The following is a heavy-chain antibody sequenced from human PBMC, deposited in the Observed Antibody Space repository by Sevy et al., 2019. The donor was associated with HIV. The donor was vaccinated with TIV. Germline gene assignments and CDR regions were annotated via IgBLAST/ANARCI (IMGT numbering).Heavy chain of an antibody. J-gene: IGHJ4*02. Sequence: GVSLRLSCAASGFTFSSYAMSWVRQAPGKGLEWVSTFSFGCGKINYADSVKGRFTISRDNSKNTLYLQMHSLRAEDTAVYYCAREGCSKPHDYWGQGTLVTVSS. CDR3: AREGCSKPHDY. CDR2: FSFGCGKI. CDR1: GFTFSSYA. V-gene: IGHV3-23*01. D-gene: IGHD3-10*02.